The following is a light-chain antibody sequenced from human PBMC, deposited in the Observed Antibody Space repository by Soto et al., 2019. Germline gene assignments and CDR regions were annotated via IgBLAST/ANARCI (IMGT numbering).Light chain of an antibody. CDR3: QQSYSTSIT. V-gene: IGKV1-39*01. Sequence: DIQVTQSPASLSASVGYRFTITCLASQSIISYLNSYQQETWKDPKHLIYAASSLQSGVPSRFSGRGSGTDFTLTISSLQPEDFATYYCQQSYSTSITFGQGTRLAIK. CDR1: QSIISY. CDR2: AAS. J-gene: IGKJ5*01.